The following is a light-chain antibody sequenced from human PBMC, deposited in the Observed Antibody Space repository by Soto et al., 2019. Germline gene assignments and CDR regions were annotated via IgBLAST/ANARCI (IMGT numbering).Light chain of an antibody. CDR2: GAS. J-gene: IGKJ1*01. CDR3: QHYGTSPQT. CDR1: QTVISTY. Sequence: EIVLTQSPGTLSLSPGERATLSCRASQTVISTYLAWYQQKPGQAPRLLIYGASSRATGIPDRFSGSGSGTDFTLTISRLEPEDFAVYYCQHYGTSPQTFGQGTKVEIK. V-gene: IGKV3-20*01.